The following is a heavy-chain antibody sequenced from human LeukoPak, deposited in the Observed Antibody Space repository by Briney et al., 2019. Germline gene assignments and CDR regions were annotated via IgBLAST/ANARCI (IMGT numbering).Heavy chain of an antibody. J-gene: IGHJ4*02. CDR3: ARGTAMIRGY. V-gene: IGHV3-74*01. Sequence: GGSLRLSCAASGNYWMHWVRQAPGKGLVWVSHINSDGSWTGYADSVKGRFTISRDNAKNTLYLQMNSLRAEDTAVYYCARGTAMIRGYWGQGTLVTVSS. CDR2: INSDGSWT. D-gene: IGHD5-18*01. CDR1: GNYW.